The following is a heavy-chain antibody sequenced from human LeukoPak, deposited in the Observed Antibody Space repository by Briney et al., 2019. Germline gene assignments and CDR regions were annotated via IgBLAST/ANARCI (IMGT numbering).Heavy chain of an antibody. CDR1: GFTSSHYA. J-gene: IGHJ3*02. CDR3: ARGYYDILTAPGAFDI. Sequence: GGSLRLSCTVSGFTSSHYAMNWVRQAPGKGLEWVSGISGSGGSTNYTDSVKGRFTVFRDNSKNTLYLQMNSLRAEDTAVYYCARGYYDILTAPGAFDIWGQGTMVTVSS. CDR2: ISGSGGST. V-gene: IGHV3-23*01. D-gene: IGHD3-9*01.